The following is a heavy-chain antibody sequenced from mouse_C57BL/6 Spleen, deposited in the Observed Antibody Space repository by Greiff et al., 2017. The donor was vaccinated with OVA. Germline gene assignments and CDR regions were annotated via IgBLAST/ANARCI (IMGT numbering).Heavy chain of an antibody. CDR3: TRGGVITTVVATDY. Sequence: QVQLQQSGAELVRPGASVTLSCKASGYTFTDYEMHWVKQTPVHGLEWIGAIDPEPGGTAYNQKFKGKAILTADKSSSTAYMELRSLTSEDSAVYYCTRGGVITTVVATDYWGQGTTLTVSS. CDR1: GYTFTDYE. D-gene: IGHD1-1*01. J-gene: IGHJ2*01. V-gene: IGHV1-15*01. CDR2: IDPEPGGT.